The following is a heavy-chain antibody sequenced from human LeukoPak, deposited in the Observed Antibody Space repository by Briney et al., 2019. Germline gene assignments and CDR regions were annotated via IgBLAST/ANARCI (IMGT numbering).Heavy chain of an antibody. J-gene: IGHJ4*02. V-gene: IGHV4-39*07. CDR1: GGSISSSYDY. CDR2: FYYSGST. CDR3: ARHPLPSGSSWYMDY. D-gene: IGHD6-13*01. Sequence: PSETLSLTCAVSGGSISSSYDYWRWIRQPPGKGLEWIGSFYYSGSTYYNPSLKSRVTISVDTSKNQFSLKLNSVTAADTAVYYCARHPLPSGSSWYMDYWGQGTLVTVSS.